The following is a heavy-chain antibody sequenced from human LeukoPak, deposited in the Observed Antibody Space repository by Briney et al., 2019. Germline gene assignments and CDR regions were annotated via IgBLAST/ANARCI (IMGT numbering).Heavy chain of an antibody. CDR2: AFYRSEWHN. CDR3: ARVSAVTGWFDP. CDR1: GDSVSSNSAA. Sequence: SQTLSLTCAISGDSVSSNSAAWNWIRQSPSRGLEWLGRAFYRSEWHNNYAGSVQSRITIKADTSKNQFSLQLNSVTPEDTAVYYCARVSAVTGWFDPWGQGTLVTVSS. J-gene: IGHJ5*02. D-gene: IGHD6-19*01. V-gene: IGHV6-1*01.